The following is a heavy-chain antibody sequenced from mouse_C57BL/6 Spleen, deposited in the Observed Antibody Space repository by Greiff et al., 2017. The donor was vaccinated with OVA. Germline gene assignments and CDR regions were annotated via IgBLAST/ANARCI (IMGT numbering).Heavy chain of an antibody. V-gene: IGHV1-82*01. J-gene: IGHJ2*01. CDR2: IYPGDGDT. CDR1: GYAFSSSW. CDR3: ARVYSDYFDY. D-gene: IGHD2-12*01. Sequence: LQESGPELVKPGASVKISCKASGYAFSSSWMNWVKQRPGKGLEWIGRIYPGDGDTNYNGKFKGKATLTADKSSSTAYMQLSSLTSEDSAVYFCARVYSDYFDYWGQGTTLTVSS.